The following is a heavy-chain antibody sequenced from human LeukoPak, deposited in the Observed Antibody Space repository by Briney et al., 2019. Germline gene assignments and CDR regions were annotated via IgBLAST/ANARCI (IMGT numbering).Heavy chain of an antibody. CDR3: ASQGSGYDSPIDY. V-gene: IGHV3-21*01. Sequence: GGALRLSCAASGFTFSSYTMTWVRQAPGKGLEWVSSISTSSLYIYYVDSLKGRFTISRDNARNSVYLEMNSLRAEDTVVYYCASQGSGYDSPIDYWGQGTLVTVSS. J-gene: IGHJ4*02. CDR2: ISTSSLYI. CDR1: GFTFSSYT. D-gene: IGHD5-12*01.